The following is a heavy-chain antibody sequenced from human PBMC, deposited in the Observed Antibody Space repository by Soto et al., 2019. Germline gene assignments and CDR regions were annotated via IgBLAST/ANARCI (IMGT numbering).Heavy chain of an antibody. CDR2: LYGNGGGV. Sequence: PGGSLRLSCAASGFTFSDYAIIWIRQVPGKGLQWVSGLYGNGGGVHYADSVKGRFTISRDNSAYSAYLQMNNLRVEDTAVYYCARDAVPFHGIWLAHDWPQGTVVTVSS. CDR1: GFTFSDYA. J-gene: IGHJ4*01. CDR3: ARDAVPFHGIWLAHD. V-gene: IGHV3-23*01. D-gene: IGHD2-2*01.